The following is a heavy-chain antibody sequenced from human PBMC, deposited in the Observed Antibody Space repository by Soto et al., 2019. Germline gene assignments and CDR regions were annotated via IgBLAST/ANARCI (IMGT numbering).Heavy chain of an antibody. Sequence: SVKVSCKASGYTFTGYYMHWVRQAPGQGLEWMGWINPNSGGTNYAQKFQGWVTMTRDTSISTAYMELSRLRSDDTAVYYCARDGPAAAGHYYYYGMDVWGQGTTVTVSS. V-gene: IGHV1-2*04. CDR2: INPNSGGT. J-gene: IGHJ6*02. CDR3: ARDGPAAAGHYYYYGMDV. CDR1: GYTFTGYY. D-gene: IGHD6-13*01.